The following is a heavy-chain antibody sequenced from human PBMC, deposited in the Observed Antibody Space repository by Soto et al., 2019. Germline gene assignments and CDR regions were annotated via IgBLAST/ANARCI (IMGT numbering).Heavy chain of an antibody. D-gene: IGHD3-22*01. CDR1: GYTLTELS. V-gene: IGHV1-24*01. J-gene: IGHJ4*02. Sequence: VASVKVSCKVSGYTLTELSMHWVRQAPGKGLEWMGGFDPEDGETNYAQKFQGRVSMTTDTSTSTAYLELSSLRSEDTAVYYCATSPPAGADYYDSSGYYSVWGQGTLVTVSS. CDR3: ATSPPAGADYYDSSGYYSV. CDR2: FDPEDGET.